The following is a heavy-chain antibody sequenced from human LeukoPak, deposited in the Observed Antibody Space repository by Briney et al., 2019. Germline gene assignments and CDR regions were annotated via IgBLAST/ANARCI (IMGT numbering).Heavy chain of an antibody. Sequence: SVKVSCKASGGTFSSYAISWVRQAPGQGLEWMGGIIPIFGTANYAQKFQGRVTITADESTSTAYMELSSLRSEDTAVYYCARDSSEIVVVVAATPAMYYYYMDVWGKGTTVTVSS. CDR1: GGTFSSYA. V-gene: IGHV1-69*13. CDR3: ARDSSEIVVVVAATPAMYYYYMDV. D-gene: IGHD2-15*01. J-gene: IGHJ6*03. CDR2: IIPIFGTA.